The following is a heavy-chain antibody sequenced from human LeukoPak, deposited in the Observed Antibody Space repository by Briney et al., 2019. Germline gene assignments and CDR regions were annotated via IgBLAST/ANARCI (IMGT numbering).Heavy chain of an antibody. J-gene: IGHJ6*04. CDR3: ASKGRYYDILTGYYIGGLYGMDV. CDR1: GFTFSSYE. Sequence: PGGSLRLSCAASGFTFSSYEMNWVRQAPGKGLEWVSYISSSGSTIYYADSVKGRFTISRDNAKNSLYLQMNSLRAEDTAVYYCASKGRYYDILTGYYIGGLYGMDVWGKGTTVTVSS. CDR2: ISSSGSTI. D-gene: IGHD3-9*01. V-gene: IGHV3-48*03.